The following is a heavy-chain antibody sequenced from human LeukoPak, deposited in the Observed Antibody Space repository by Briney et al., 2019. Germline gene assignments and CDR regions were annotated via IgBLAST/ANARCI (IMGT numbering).Heavy chain of an antibody. CDR3: ARHRYDSSGYTYDAFDI. Sequence: SETLSLTCAVYGGSFSGYYWSWIRQPPGKGLEWIGEINHSGSTSYNPSLKSRVTISVDTSKNQFSLKLSSVTAADTAVFYCARHRYDSSGYTYDAFDIWGQGTMVAVSS. CDR2: INHSGST. D-gene: IGHD3-22*01. J-gene: IGHJ3*02. V-gene: IGHV4-34*01. CDR1: GGSFSGYY.